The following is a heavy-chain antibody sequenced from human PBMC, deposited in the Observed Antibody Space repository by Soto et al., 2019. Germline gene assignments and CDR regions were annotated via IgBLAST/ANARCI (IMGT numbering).Heavy chain of an antibody. D-gene: IGHD4-17*01. V-gene: IGHV3-48*01. CDR2: ISSSSSTI. J-gene: IGHJ4*02. CDR1: GFTFSSYS. Sequence: GWSLRLSCAASGFTFSSYSMNWVRQAPGKGLEWVSYISSSSSTIYNADSVKGRFTISRDNAKNSLYLQMNSLRAEDTAVYYCAIAKIGYGDDDSIDYWGQGTLVTVSS. CDR3: AIAKIGYGDDDSIDY.